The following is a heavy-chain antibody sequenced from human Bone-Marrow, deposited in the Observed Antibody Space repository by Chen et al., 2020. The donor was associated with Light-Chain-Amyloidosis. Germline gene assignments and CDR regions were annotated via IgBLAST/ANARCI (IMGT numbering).Heavy chain of an antibody. D-gene: IGHD6-19*01. CDR2: ISSSSSTI. CDR3: ARDFKAGYSSGRGYFDY. CDR1: GFTFSDYY. V-gene: IGHV3-11*01. Sequence: QVQLVESGGGLVKPGGSLRLSCAASGFTFSDYYMSWIRQAPGKGLEWVSYISSSSSTIYYADSVKGRFTISRDYAKNSLCLQMNSLRAEDTAVYYCARDFKAGYSSGRGYFDYWGQGTLVTVSS. J-gene: IGHJ4*02.